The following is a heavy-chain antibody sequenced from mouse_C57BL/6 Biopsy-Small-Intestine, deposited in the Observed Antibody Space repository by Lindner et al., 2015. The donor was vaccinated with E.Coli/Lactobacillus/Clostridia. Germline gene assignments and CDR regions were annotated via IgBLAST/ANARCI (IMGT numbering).Heavy chain of an antibody. CDR2: IYPGDGDT. V-gene: IGHV1-82*01. J-gene: IGHJ2*01. D-gene: IGHD1-1*01. Sequence: VQLQESGPELVKPGASVKISCKASGYAFSSSWMNWVKQRPGKGLEWIGRIYPGDGDTNYNGKFKGKATLTADKSSSTAYMQLSSLTSEDSAVYFCARSHYYGSSLDYWSQGTTLTVSS. CDR3: ARSHYYGSSLDY. CDR1: GYAFSSSW.